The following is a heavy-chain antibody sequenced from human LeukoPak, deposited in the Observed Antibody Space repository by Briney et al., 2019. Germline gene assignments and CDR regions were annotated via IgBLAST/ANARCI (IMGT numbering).Heavy chain of an antibody. V-gene: IGHV5-10-1*01. CDR3: ASGGGGWDY. CDR2: VSSRDFHT. CDR1: GYTFTTYY. D-gene: IGHD6-19*01. Sequence: GESLKISCKISGYTFTTYYISWLRQVPGKGLEWMAYVSSRDFHTKYYPSFQGHVTISADRSVNTAYLQWNSLKTSDTGMYYCASGGGGWDYWGQGTLVTVSS. J-gene: IGHJ4*02.